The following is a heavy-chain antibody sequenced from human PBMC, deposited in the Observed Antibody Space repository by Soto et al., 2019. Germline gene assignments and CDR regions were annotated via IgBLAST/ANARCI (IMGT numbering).Heavy chain of an antibody. D-gene: IGHD4-17*01. CDR1: GDTISTGGYT. CDR3: ARDATYDYGDYVLDY. Sequence: SETLSLTCDVSGDTISTGGYTWAWIRQPPGKALEWIGHTYHSGNPYYNPSLKSRVTISVDTSKNQFSLKLSSVTAADTAVYYCARDATYDYGDYVLDYWGQGTLVTVSS. V-gene: IGHV4-30-2*01. J-gene: IGHJ4*02. CDR2: TYHSGNP.